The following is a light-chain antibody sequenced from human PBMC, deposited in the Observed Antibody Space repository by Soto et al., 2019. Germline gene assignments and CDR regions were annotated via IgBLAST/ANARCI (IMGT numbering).Light chain of an antibody. J-gene: IGKJ5*01. CDR3: QQYKNWPTWV. Sequence: EIVMTQSPATRCLSPGERATLSWRASQSVSSKLAWYQQKPGQAPPLLIYGASTRATGIPARFSGNVSGTEFTLPIRSLQSEDFAVYYGQQYKNWPTWVFCQGTRLEIK. CDR1: QSVSSK. V-gene: IGKV3-15*01. CDR2: GAS.